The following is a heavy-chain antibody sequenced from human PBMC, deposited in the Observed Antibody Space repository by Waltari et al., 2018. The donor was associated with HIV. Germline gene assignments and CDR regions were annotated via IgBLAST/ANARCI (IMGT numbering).Heavy chain of an antibody. J-gene: IGHJ4*02. CDR1: GSTFSSHW. Sequence: EGQLVESGGGLVQPGGSLRLPRAASGSTFSSHWMSWVRQAPGKGLEWVANIKQDGSEKYYVDSVKGRFTISRDNAKNSLYLQMNSLRAEDTAVYFCARRRGSYCLDYWGQGTLVTVSS. V-gene: IGHV3-7*01. CDR3: ARRRGSYCLDY. CDR2: IKQDGSEK. D-gene: IGHD1-26*01.